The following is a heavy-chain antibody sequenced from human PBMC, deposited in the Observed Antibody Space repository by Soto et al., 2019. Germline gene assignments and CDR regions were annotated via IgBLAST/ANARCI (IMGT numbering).Heavy chain of an antibody. CDR2: INPDGSAT. D-gene: IGHD5-18*01. CDR1: GFTFSSYW. V-gene: IGHV3-74*01. Sequence: GGSLRLSCAASGFTFSSYWMHWVRQAPGKGLVWVSRINPDGSATNYADSVKGRFAISRDNAKNTLYLQMNSLRAEDTAVFYCGRGGSDSPMAPGYWGQGTLVTVSS. J-gene: IGHJ4*02. CDR3: GRGGSDSPMAPGY.